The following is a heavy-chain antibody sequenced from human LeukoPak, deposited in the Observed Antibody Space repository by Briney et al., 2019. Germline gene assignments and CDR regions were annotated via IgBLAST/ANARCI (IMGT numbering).Heavy chain of an antibody. Sequence: GGSLRLSCAASGFTFSSYAMHWVRQAPGKGLVWVAVISYDGSNKYYADSVKGRFTISRDNSKNTLYLQMNSLRAEDTAVYYCAREGGSGYYFDYWGQGTLVTVSS. CDR2: ISYDGSNK. J-gene: IGHJ4*02. CDR3: AREGGSGYYFDY. D-gene: IGHD3-22*01. CDR1: GFTFSSYA. V-gene: IGHV3-30-3*01.